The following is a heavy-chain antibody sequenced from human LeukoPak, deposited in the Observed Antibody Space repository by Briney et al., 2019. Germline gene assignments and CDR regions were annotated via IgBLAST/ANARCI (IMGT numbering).Heavy chain of an antibody. J-gene: IGHJ6*02. Sequence: QPGGSLRLSCAASGFTFSSYAMRWVRQAPGKGLEWVSAISGSGGSTYYADSVKGRFTISRDNSKNTLYLQMNSLRAEDTAVYYCAKEGPLKRVLRYFDWSRGGGSYGMDVWGQGTTVTVSS. CDR3: AKEGPLKRVLRYFDWSRGGGSYGMDV. D-gene: IGHD3-9*01. CDR1: GFTFSSYA. V-gene: IGHV3-23*01. CDR2: ISGSGGST.